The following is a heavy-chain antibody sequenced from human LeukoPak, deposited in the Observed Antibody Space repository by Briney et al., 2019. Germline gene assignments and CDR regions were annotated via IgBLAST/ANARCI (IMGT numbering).Heavy chain of an antibody. CDR2: LIPIFGTA. V-gene: IGHV1-69*05. CDR1: GGTFSSYT. Sequence: GAAVKVSCKASGGTFSSYTISWVRPAPGQGLEWMGRLIPIFGTANYAQKFQGRVTLSTDESTSTAYMELSSLRSEDTAVYYCARDLGGSSGYWGQGTLVTVSS. D-gene: IGHD2-15*01. J-gene: IGHJ4*02. CDR3: ARDLGGSSGY.